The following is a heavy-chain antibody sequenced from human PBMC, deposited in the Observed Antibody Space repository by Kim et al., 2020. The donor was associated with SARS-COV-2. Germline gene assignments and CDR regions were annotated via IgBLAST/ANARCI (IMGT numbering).Heavy chain of an antibody. J-gene: IGHJ4*02. CDR1: GFTFSSYE. CDR2: IICSGTTI. Sequence: GGSLRLSCAASGFTFSSYEMNWVRQAPGKGLEGVSDIICSGTTIYYADSVRGRFTISRDNDKNPLYLQMNSLRAEDTAVYYCARGPNYRPFDYWGQGNLV. CDR3: ARGPNYRPFDY. D-gene: IGHD4-4*01. V-gene: IGHV3-48*03.